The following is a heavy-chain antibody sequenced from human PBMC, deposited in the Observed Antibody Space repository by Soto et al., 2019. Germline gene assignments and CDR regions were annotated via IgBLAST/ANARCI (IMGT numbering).Heavy chain of an antibody. CDR2: ISAYNGNT. Sequence: QVQLVQSGAEVKKPGASVKVSCKASGYTFTSYGISWVRQAPGQGLEWMGWISAYNGNTNYAQKLQGRVTMTTDTATSTAYMELRSLRSDDTAVYYCARERYSSSWYPSSYFDYWGQGTLVTVSS. J-gene: IGHJ4*02. CDR1: GYTFTSYG. CDR3: ARERYSSSWYPSSYFDY. V-gene: IGHV1-18*01. D-gene: IGHD6-13*01.